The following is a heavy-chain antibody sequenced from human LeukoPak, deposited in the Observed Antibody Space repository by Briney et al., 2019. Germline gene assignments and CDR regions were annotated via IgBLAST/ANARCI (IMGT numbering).Heavy chain of an antibody. CDR1: GYNFPNYW. Sequence: GESLKISCQGSGYNFPNYWIAWVRQMPGKGLEWMGIIYPSDSDARYGPSFQGQVTISADKSISTAYLQWSSLKASDTAMYYCARSGGGYSGYDYLPQRADAFDIWGQGTMVTVSS. J-gene: IGHJ3*02. CDR2: IYPSDSDA. CDR3: ARSGGGYSGYDYLPQRADAFDI. D-gene: IGHD5-12*01. V-gene: IGHV5-51*01.